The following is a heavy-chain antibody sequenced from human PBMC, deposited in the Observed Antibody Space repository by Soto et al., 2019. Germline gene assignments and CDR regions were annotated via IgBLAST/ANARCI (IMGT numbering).Heavy chain of an antibody. CDR1: GFTFSNCG. J-gene: IGHJ4*02. CDR2: ISGSGGNT. D-gene: IGHD1-26*01. Sequence: GGSLRLSCGASGFTFSNCGMSWLRQAPGKGLEWVSSISGSGGNTYYADSVKGRFTISRDDSKDTLYLQMNSLRAEDTAVYYCAKDRRRGQSFGYFDDWGQGSLVTVSS. V-gene: IGHV3-23*01. CDR3: AKDRRRGQSFGYFDD.